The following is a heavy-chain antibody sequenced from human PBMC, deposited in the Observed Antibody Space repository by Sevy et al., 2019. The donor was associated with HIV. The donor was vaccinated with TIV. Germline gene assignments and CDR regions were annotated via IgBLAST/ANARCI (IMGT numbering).Heavy chain of an antibody. CDR3: VRDRSSSWFVS. V-gene: IGHV3-7*01. D-gene: IGHD6-13*01. CDR1: GFTFSSYW. CDR2: INQDGSEK. J-gene: IGHJ5*01. Sequence: GGSLRLSCAVSGFTFSSYWMSWVRQAPGKGLEWVANINQDGSEKYYVDSVKGRFTISRDSAKNSVYVQMNSLRDEDTGVYYCVRDRSSSWFVSWGQGTLVTVSS.